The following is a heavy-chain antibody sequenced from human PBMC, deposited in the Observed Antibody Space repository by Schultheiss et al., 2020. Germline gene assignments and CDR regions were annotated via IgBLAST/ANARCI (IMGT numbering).Heavy chain of an antibody. Sequence: SETLSLTCTVSGGSISSYYWSWIRQPAGKGLEWIGEINHSGSTNYNPSLKSRVTISVDTSKNQFSLKLSSVTAADTAVYYCARDRRYCSSTSCYSGGYYYYGMDVWGQGTTVTVSS. V-gene: IGHV4-34*01. CDR3: ARDRRYCSSTSCYSGGYYYYGMDV. CDR1: GGSISSYY. D-gene: IGHD2-2*01. CDR2: INHSGST. J-gene: IGHJ6*02.